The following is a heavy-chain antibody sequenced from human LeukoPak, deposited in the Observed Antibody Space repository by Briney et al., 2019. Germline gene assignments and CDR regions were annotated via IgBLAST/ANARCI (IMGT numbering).Heavy chain of an antibody. J-gene: IGHJ4*02. V-gene: IGHV3-74*01. CDR3: ARDTTYDSSGYYRGGLDY. CDR2: INNDGSST. Sequence: GGSLRLSCVGSGFSLSGTWMHWVRQAPGKGLVWVSGINNDGSSTYYADSVKGRFTISRDNSKNTLYLQMNSLRAEDTAVYYCARDTTYDSSGYYRGGLDYWGQGTLVTVSS. CDR1: GFSLSGTW. D-gene: IGHD3-22*01.